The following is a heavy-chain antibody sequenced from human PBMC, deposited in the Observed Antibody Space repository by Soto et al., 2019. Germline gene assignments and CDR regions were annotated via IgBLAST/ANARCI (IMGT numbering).Heavy chain of an antibody. J-gene: IGHJ3*01. V-gene: IGHV3-64D*06. CDR1: GFTFSSYA. Sequence: GSLRLSCSASGFTFSSYAMHWVRQGPGKGLEYVSAISNNAGSTYYADSVNGRFAVFRDNSKNALDLQLSSLRVEDTAFYYCVKALSARYNSAKAFDVWGQGTMVTVSS. D-gene: IGHD2-2*02. CDR2: ISNNAGST. CDR3: VKALSARYNSAKAFDV.